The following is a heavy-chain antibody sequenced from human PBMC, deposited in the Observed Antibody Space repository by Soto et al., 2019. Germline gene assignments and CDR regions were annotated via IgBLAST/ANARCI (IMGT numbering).Heavy chain of an antibody. D-gene: IGHD3-10*01. J-gene: IGHJ4*02. CDR2: MTPNSGNT. CDR1: GYTITSYD. CDR3: ARNYYGSGTFDY. V-gene: IGHV1-8*01. Sequence: QVQLVQSGAEVKKPGASVKVSCKTSGYTITSYDINWVRQATGQGLEWVGWMTPNSGNTGFAQKFQGRVTMTRDTSISTAYMELSSLRSEDTAIYYCARNYYGSGTFDYWGQGTLVTVSS.